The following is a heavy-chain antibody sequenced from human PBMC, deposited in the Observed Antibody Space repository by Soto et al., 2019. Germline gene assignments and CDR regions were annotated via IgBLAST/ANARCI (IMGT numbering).Heavy chain of an antibody. V-gene: IGHV1-69*01. Sequence: QVQLVQSGAEVKKPGSSVKVSCKASGGTFSSYAISWVRQAPGQGLEWMGGIIPIFGTANYAQKFQGRVTITADESTSTAYMELSSLRSEDTAVYYCARHVDTAMVTYLDYWGQGTLVTVSS. CDR3: ARHVDTAMVTYLDY. CDR2: IIPIFGTA. J-gene: IGHJ4*02. CDR1: GGTFSSYA. D-gene: IGHD5-18*01.